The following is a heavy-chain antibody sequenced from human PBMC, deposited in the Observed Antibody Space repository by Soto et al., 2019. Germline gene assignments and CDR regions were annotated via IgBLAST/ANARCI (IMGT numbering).Heavy chain of an antibody. J-gene: IGHJ4*02. D-gene: IGHD7-27*01. CDR2: ISGSGGST. CDR3: AKAPHLFNWASSFDY. Sequence: PVGSLRLSCSSSVCTFSSDAISGFLQAPVKGLEWVSAISGSGGSTYYADSVKGRFTISRDNSKNTVDLQMNSLRAEDKAVYYCAKAPHLFNWASSFDYWGQGNLVNVSS. V-gene: IGHV3-23*01. CDR1: VCTFSSDA.